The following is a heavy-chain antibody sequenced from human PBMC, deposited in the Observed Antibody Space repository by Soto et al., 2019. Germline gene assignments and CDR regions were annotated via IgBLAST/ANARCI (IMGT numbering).Heavy chain of an antibody. CDR3: ARRTTVTNNFDY. V-gene: IGHV4-34*01. J-gene: IGHJ4*02. Sequence: SETLSLTCAVYGGSFSGYYWSWIRQPPGKGLGWIGEINHSGSTNYNPSLKCRFTISVDTSKNQFSLKLSSVTAADTAVYYCARRTTVTNNFDYWGQGALVTVSS. CDR2: INHSGST. CDR1: GGSFSGYY. D-gene: IGHD4-17*01.